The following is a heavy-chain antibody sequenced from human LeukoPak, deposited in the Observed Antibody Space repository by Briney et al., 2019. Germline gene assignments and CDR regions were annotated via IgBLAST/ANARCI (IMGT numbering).Heavy chain of an antibody. J-gene: IGHJ5*02. V-gene: IGHV3-7*01. Sequence: GSLRLSCAASGFTFSSYWMSWVRQAPGKGLEWVADIKQGGSEKYFVDSVKGRFTISRDNAKHSLYLQMTSLRAEDTALYYCASSIRTVSWGQGTLVTVSS. D-gene: IGHD1-14*01. CDR1: GFTFSSYW. CDR2: IKQGGSEK. CDR3: ASSIRTVS.